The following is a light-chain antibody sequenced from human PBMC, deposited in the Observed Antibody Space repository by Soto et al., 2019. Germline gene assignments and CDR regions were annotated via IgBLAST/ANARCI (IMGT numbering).Light chain of an antibody. J-gene: IGLJ2*01. CDR3: GTWDTSLSAVV. CDR1: SSNIGKNY. CDR2: DIN. V-gene: IGLV1-51*01. Sequence: QSVLTQPPSVSAAPGQKVTISCSGASSNIGKNYVSWYQQLPGAAPKLVIFDINKRPSGIPDRFSGSKSGTSAALDITALQTGDEADYYCGTWDTSLSAVVFGGGTKVTVL.